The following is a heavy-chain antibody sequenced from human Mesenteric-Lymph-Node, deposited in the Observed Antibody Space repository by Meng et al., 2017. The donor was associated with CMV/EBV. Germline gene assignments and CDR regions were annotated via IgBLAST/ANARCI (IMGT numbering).Heavy chain of an antibody. CDR2: INPGGGST. CDR3: ARDYIATEVNNWFDP. V-gene: IGHV1-46*01. J-gene: IGHJ5*02. CDR1: GYTFTSHY. D-gene: IGHD1-1*01. Sequence: ASVKVSCKASGYTFTSHYIQWLRQAPGQGFEWMGIINPGGGSTNYAQKFQGRATMTRDTSTSTVYLELSSLTSEDTAVYYCARDYIATEVNNWFDPWGQGTLVTVSS.